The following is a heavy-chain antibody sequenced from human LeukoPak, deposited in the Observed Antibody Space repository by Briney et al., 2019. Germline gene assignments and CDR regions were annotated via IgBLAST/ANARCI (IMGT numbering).Heavy chain of an antibody. Sequence: SETLSLTCAVSGGSISSSTYYWGCIRQPPGKGLEWIGSIYYSGDTYYNPSLKSRVTISVDTSKNQFSLKLSSVTAADTAVYYCARGINYGSGKHAFDIWGQGTMVTVSS. CDR1: GGSISSSTYY. CDR2: IYYSGDT. CDR3: ARGINYGSGKHAFDI. D-gene: IGHD3-10*01. V-gene: IGHV4-39*07. J-gene: IGHJ3*02.